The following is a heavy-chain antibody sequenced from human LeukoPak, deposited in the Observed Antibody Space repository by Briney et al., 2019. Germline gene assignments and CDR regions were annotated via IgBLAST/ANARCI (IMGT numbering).Heavy chain of an antibody. CDR3: ARDRGGGHMDV. V-gene: IGHV3-13*01. Sequence: PGESLRLSCAASGFTFTTYDMHWVRQATGKGLEWVSAIGTTGDTYYPGSVKGRFTISRENAKNSLYLQMNSLRAGDTAVYYCARDRGGGHMDVWGKGTTVTISS. CDR2: IGTTGDT. CDR1: GFTFTTYD. J-gene: IGHJ6*03. D-gene: IGHD2-15*01.